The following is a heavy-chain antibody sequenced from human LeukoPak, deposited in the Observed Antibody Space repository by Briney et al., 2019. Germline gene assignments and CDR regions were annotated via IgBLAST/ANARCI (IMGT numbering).Heavy chain of an antibody. D-gene: IGHD6-13*01. CDR1: GGSISSYY. Sequence: SETLSLTCTVPGGSISSYYWSWIRQPAGKGLEWIGRIYTSGSTNYNPSLKSRVTMSVDTSKNQFSLKLSSVTAADTAVYYCARDQISSSSWYGAFDIWGQGTMVTVSS. J-gene: IGHJ3*02. V-gene: IGHV4-4*07. CDR3: ARDQISSSSWYGAFDI. CDR2: IYTSGST.